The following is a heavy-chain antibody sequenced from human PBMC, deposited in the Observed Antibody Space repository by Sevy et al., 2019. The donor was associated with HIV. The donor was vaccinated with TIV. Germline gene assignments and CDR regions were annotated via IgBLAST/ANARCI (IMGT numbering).Heavy chain of an antibody. Sequence: GGSLRLSCAASGFTFSSYAMHWVRQAPGEGLEWVAVISYDGSNKYYADSVKGRFTISRDNSKNTLYLQMNSLRAEDTAVYYCARSLSSSWGPDAFDIWGQGTMVTVSS. V-gene: IGHV3-30-3*01. J-gene: IGHJ3*02. CDR3: ARSLSSSWGPDAFDI. CDR2: ISYDGSNK. CDR1: GFTFSSYA. D-gene: IGHD6-13*01.